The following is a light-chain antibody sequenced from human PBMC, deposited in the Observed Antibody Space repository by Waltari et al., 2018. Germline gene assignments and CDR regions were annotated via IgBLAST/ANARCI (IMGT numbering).Light chain of an antibody. CDR3: QQYYGIPYT. CDR1: QNILNHSNNKNY. CDR2: WAS. V-gene: IGKV4-1*01. Sequence: DIVMTQSPYSLTVSLADRPTINCRSSQNILNHSNNKNYLSWYHHKLGQPPKLLIYWASTRESGVPDRFSGSGSGTDFTLTLSSLQAEDVAVYYCQQYYGIPYTFGQGTKLEIK. J-gene: IGKJ2*01.